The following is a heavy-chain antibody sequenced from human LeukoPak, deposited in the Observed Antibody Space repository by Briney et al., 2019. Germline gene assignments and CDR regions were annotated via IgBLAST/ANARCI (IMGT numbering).Heavy chain of an antibody. CDR1: GYTFTSYD. J-gene: IGHJ3*02. V-gene: IGHV1-8*01. CDR2: MNPNSGNT. Sequence: ASVTVSCKASGYTFTSYDINWVRQATGRGLEWMGWMNPNSGNTGYAQKFQGRVTMTRNTSISTAYMELSSLRSEDTAVYYCARYPIVVVPAATSDDAFDIWGQGTMVTVSS. D-gene: IGHD2-2*01. CDR3: ARYPIVVVPAATSDDAFDI.